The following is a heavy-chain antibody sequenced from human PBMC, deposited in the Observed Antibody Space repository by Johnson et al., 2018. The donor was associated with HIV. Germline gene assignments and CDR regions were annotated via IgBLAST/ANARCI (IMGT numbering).Heavy chain of an antibody. CDR2: ISYDGSNK. CDR3: AREGNWNPTYGFDV. J-gene: IGHJ3*01. V-gene: IGHV3-30-3*01. D-gene: IGHD1-1*01. CDR1: GFTFSSYA. Sequence: QVQLVESGGGVVQPGRSLRLSCAASGFTFSSYAMHWVRQAPGKGLEWVAVISYDGSNKYYADSVKGRFTISRDNSKNTLYRQMKSLRAEDTAVYYCAREGNWNPTYGFDVWGQGTIATVAS.